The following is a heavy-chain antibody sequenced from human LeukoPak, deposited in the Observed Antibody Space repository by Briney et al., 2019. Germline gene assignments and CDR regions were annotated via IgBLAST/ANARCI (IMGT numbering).Heavy chain of an antibody. CDR3: TRHVPNSGYANFDY. CDR2: IRSKANSYAT. J-gene: IGHJ4*02. V-gene: IGHV3-73*01. CDR1: GFTFSGSA. Sequence: GGSLKLSCAASGFTFSGSAMHWVRQASGKGLEWVGRIRSKANSYATAYGASVKGRFTISRDDSKNTAYLQMNSLKTEDTAVYYCTRHVPNSGYANFDYWGQGTLVTVSS. D-gene: IGHD5-12*01.